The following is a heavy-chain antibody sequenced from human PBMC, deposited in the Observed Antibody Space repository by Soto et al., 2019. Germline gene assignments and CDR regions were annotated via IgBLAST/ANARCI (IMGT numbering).Heavy chain of an antibody. Sequence: VQLLESGGHLVQPGGSLRLSCAASGFTFSTYTMNWFRQAPGKGLEWVSSIGWGVAVTYYADSVRGRFTVSRDDSKNRLFLQMTSLTVDDTAIYYCAKDRHPDGIWYSDFWGQGALVTVSS. D-gene: IGHD1-20*01. V-gene: IGHV3-23*01. CDR2: IGWGVAVT. CDR3: AKDRHPDGIWYSDF. CDR1: GFTFSTYT. J-gene: IGHJ4*02.